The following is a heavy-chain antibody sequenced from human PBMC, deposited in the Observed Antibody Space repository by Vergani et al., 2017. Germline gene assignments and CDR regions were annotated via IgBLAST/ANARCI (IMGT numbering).Heavy chain of an antibody. J-gene: IGHJ6*02. CDR3: AKRSVTMVRGVAYYYGMDV. CDR2: ISGSGGST. CDR1: GFTFSSYA. D-gene: IGHD3-10*01. V-gene: IGHV3-23*01. Sequence: EVQLLESGGGLVQPGGSLRLSCAASGFTFSSYAMSWVRQAPGKGLEWVSAISGSGGSTYYADSVKGRFTISRDNSKNTLYLQMNSLRAEDTAVYYFAKRSVTMVRGVAYYYGMDVWGQGTTVTVSS.